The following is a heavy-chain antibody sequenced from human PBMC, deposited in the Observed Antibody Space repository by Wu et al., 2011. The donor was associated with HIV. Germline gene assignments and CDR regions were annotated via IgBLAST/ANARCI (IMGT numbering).Heavy chain of an antibody. V-gene: IGHV5-51*01. CDR3: ARQDCSSTSCYLTALDY. CDR1: GYSFTSYW. CDR2: IYPGDSDT. J-gene: IGHJ4*02. Sequence: VQLVQSGAEVKKPGDSLKISCKGSGYSFTSYWIGWVRQMPGKGLEWMGIIYPGDSDTRYSPSFQGQVTISADKSISTAYLQWSSLKASDTAMYYCARQDCSSTSCYLTALDYWGQGTLVTVSS. D-gene: IGHD2-2*01.